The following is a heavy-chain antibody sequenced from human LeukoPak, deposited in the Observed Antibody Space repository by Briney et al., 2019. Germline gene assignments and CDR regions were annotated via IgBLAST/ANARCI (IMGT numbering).Heavy chain of an antibody. Sequence: SETLSLTCTVSGGSISSGGYYWSWIRQHPGKGLEWIGYIYYSGSTNYNPSLKSRVTISVDTSKNQFSLKLSSVTAADTAVYYCARVGVTGTTRALSFDYWGQGTLVTVSS. CDR1: GGSISSGGYY. D-gene: IGHD1-7*01. CDR3: ARVGVTGTTRALSFDY. J-gene: IGHJ4*02. V-gene: IGHV4-61*08. CDR2: IYYSGST.